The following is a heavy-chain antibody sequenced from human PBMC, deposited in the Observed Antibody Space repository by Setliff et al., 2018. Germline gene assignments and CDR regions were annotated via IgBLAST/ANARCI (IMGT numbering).Heavy chain of an antibody. D-gene: IGHD3-3*01. V-gene: IGHV4-34*01. CDR1: GGSLSDYY. CDR2: INHSGST. CDR3: RFWDGSYKNDY. J-gene: IGHJ4*02. Sequence: SETLSLTCTVYGGSLSDYYWSWIRQPPGKGLEWIVEINHSGSTNYSPSLKSRVTISVDMSKNQLSLKLSSVTAADTAAYHCRFWDGSYKNDYWGQGTLVTVSS.